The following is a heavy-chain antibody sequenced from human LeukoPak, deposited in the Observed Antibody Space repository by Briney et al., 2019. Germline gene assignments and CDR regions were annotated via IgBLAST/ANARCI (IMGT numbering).Heavy chain of an antibody. J-gene: IGHJ5*02. CDR1: GGSMSSYY. CDR3: ARTIAAAGIWFDP. Sequence: SETLSLTCTVSGGSMSSYYWSWIRQPPEKGLEWIGYIYYSGSTNYNPSLKSRVTISVDTSKNQFSLKLSSVTAADTAVYYCARTIAAAGIWFDPWGQGTLVTVSS. CDR2: IYYSGST. D-gene: IGHD6-13*01. V-gene: IGHV4-59*01.